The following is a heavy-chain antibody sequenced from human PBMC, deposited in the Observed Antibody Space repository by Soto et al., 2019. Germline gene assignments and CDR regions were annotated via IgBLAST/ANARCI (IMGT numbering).Heavy chain of an antibody. CDR1: GGTFSSYA. CDR3: ARSQGSSTSLEIYYYYYYGMDV. J-gene: IGHJ6*02. D-gene: IGHD2-2*01. V-gene: IGHV1-69*13. CDR2: IIPISGTA. Sequence: ASVKVSCKASGGTFSSYAISWVRQAPGQGLEWMGGIIPISGTANYAQKFQGRVTITADESTSTAYMELSSLRSEDTAVYYCARSQGSSTSLEIYYYYYYGMDVWAKGPRSPS.